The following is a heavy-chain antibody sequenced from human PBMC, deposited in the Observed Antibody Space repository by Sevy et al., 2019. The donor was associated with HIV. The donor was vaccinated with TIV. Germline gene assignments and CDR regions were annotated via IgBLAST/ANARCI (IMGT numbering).Heavy chain of an antibody. Sequence: SQTLSLTCAISGDSVASSSAAWNWIRQSPSRGLEWLGRTYYRSKWYTDYALSVKSRIIINPDRSKNQFSLQLNTVTPEDTAVYYCARAEVATGGYDYWGQGTLVTVS. V-gene: IGHV6-1*01. J-gene: IGHJ4*02. CDR1: GDSVASSSAA. D-gene: IGHD5-12*01. CDR2: TYYRSKWYT. CDR3: ARAEVATGGYDY.